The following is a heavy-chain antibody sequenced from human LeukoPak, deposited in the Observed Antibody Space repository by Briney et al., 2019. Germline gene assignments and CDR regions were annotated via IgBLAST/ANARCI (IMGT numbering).Heavy chain of an antibody. J-gene: IGHJ4*02. Sequence: GGSLRLSCAASGFTFSSYDMSWVRQAPGKGLEGVSDISGSGGSTYYADSVKGRFTISRDNSKNTLYLQMNSLRAEDSAVYYCAKDLDCSSTSCYPDYWGQGTLVTVSS. V-gene: IGHV3-23*01. CDR2: ISGSGGST. CDR1: GFTFSSYD. CDR3: AKDLDCSSTSCYPDY. D-gene: IGHD2-2*01.